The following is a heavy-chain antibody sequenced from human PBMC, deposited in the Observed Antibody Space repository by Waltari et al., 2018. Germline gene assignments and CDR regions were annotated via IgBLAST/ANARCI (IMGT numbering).Heavy chain of an antibody. V-gene: IGHV3-7*01. D-gene: IGHD6-13*01. Sequence: EVQVVESGGGLVQPGGSLSLSCSASVVTFSSSWMTWVRQAPGKGLEWVANIKTDGSETYYVDSVKGRFTISRDNTKNSLYLQMSSLRAEDTAVYYCAIGGVETSWYWRYWGQGTLVTVSS. CDR3: AIGGVETSWYWRY. CDR1: VVTFSSSW. J-gene: IGHJ4*02. CDR2: IKTDGSET.